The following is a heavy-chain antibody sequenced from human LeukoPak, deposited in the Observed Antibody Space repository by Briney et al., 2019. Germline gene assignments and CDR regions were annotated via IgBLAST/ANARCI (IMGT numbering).Heavy chain of an antibody. CDR2: INSDGSST. D-gene: IGHD2-15*01. Sequence: GGSLRLSCAASGFTFSDYWIHWVRQAPGRGLLWVSRINSDGSSTNYADSVKGRFTISRDNARNTLYLQMHTLRADDTAVYYCAREYCSGGSCDESMDVWGKGTTVTVSS. J-gene: IGHJ6*03. CDR3: AREYCSGGSCDESMDV. V-gene: IGHV3-74*01. CDR1: GFTFSDYW.